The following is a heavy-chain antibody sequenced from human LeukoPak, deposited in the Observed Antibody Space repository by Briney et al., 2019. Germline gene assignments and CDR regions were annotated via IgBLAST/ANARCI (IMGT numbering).Heavy chain of an antibody. D-gene: IGHD3-16*02. CDR2: IYISGST. Sequence: SETLSLTCTVSGGSISSGGYYWSWIRQPAGKGLEWIGRIYISGSTNYNPSLKSRVTISVDTSKNQFSLKLSSVTAADTAVYYCASHYDYVWGSYRPDYVDVWGKGTTVTVSS. J-gene: IGHJ6*03. CDR3: ASHYDYVWGSYRPDYVDV. CDR1: GGSISSGGYY. V-gene: IGHV4-61*02.